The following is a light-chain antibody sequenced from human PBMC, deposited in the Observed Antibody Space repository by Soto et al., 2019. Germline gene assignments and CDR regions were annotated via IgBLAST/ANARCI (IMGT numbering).Light chain of an antibody. J-gene: IGLJ3*02. CDR2: EVS. V-gene: IGLV2-14*01. CDR1: NSDVGDHDS. CDR3: SSYISRHPLVV. Sequence: QSALIQPASVSGSPGQSITISCAGSNSDVGDHDSVSWYQQHPGKAPKLLLFEVSNRPSGVSHRFSGSKSGNTATLTISGLQAEDEADYYCSSYISRHPLVVFGGGTKLTVL.